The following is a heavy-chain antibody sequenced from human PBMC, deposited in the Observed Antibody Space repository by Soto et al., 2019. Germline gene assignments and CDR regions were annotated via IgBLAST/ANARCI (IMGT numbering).Heavy chain of an antibody. Sequence: QVQLQESGPGLVKPSQTLSLTCTVSGGSISSGGYYWSWIRQHPGKGLEWIGYIYYSGSTYYNPSLKSRVTISVDTSKNQFSLKLSSVTAADTAVYYCARMVGGGSGSYYNSPHFDLWGRGTLVTVSS. CDR3: ARMVGGGSGSYYNSPHFDL. V-gene: IGHV4-31*03. CDR2: IYYSGST. CDR1: GGSISSGGYY. J-gene: IGHJ2*01. D-gene: IGHD3-10*01.